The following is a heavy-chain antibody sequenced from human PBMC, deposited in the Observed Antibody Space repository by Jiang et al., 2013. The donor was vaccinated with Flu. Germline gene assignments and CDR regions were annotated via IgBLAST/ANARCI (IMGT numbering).Heavy chain of an antibody. CDR2: IYYSGST. D-gene: IGHD6-6*01. Sequence: LLKPSETLSLTCTVSGGSISSSSYYWGWIRQPPGKGLEWIGSIYYSGSTYYNPSLKSRVTISVDTSKNQFSLKLSSVTAADTAVYYCARQILDSSSPEDWYFDLWGRGTLVTVSS. J-gene: IGHJ2*01. CDR3: ARQILDSSSPEDWYFDL. CDR1: GGSISSSSYY. V-gene: IGHV4-39*01.